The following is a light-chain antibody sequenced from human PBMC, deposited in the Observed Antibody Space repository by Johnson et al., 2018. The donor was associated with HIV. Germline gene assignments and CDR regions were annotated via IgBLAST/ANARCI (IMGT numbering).Light chain of an antibody. Sequence: QSVLTQSPSVSAAPGQKVTISCSGSSYNIGNNYVSWYQQLPGTAPKLLIYENNKRPSGIPDRFSGSKSGTSATLGITGLQTGDEADYYCATWDSSLSAGRVFGTGTKVTVL. J-gene: IGLJ1*01. CDR3: ATWDSSLSAGRV. CDR1: SYNIGNNY. CDR2: ENN. V-gene: IGLV1-51*02.